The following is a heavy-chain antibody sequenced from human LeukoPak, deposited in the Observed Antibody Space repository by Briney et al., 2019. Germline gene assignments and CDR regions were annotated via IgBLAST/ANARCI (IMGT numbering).Heavy chain of an antibody. D-gene: IGHD3-22*01. CDR2: IWYDGSNK. CDR3: ARDYYDSSGYEPRLFDY. CDR1: GFTFSRFW. V-gene: IGHV3-33*07. Sequence: GGSLRLSCAASGFTFSRFWMSWVRQAPGKGLEWVAVIWYDGSNKYYADSVKGRFTISRDNSKNTLYLQMNSLRAEDTAVYYCARDYYDSSGYEPRLFDYWGQGTLVTVSS. J-gene: IGHJ4*02.